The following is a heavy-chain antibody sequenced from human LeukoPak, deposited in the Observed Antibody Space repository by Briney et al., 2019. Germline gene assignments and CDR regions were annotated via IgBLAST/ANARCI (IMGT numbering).Heavy chain of an antibody. Sequence: PGGSLRLSCAASGFTFSSYAMSWVRQAPGKGLEWVSVISGSSDSTHYADSVKGRFTISRDNSKTTLYLQMNSLPAEDTAVYYCATVGSGRTFDIWGQGTMVTVSS. CDR3: ATVGSGRTFDI. CDR1: GFTFSSYA. V-gene: IGHV3-23*01. J-gene: IGHJ3*02. D-gene: IGHD1-26*01. CDR2: ISGSSDST.